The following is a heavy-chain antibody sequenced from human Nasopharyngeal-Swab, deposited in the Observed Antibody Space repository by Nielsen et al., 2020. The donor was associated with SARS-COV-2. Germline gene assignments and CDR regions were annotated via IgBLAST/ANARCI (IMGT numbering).Heavy chain of an antibody. CDR3: AGGRDGYTNYYYYYGMDV. J-gene: IGHJ6*02. D-gene: IGHD5-24*01. CDR2: IYHSEST. V-gene: IGHV4-4*02. Sequence: RQPPGKGLEWIGEIYHSESTNYNPSLKSRVTISVDTSKNQFSLKLSSVTAADTAVYYCAGGRDGYTNYYYYYGMDVWGQGTTVTVSS.